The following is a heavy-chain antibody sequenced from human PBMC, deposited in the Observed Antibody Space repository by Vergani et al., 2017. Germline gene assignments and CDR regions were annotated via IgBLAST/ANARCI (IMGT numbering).Heavy chain of an antibody. Sequence: EVQLVESGGGLVQPGGSLRLSCAASGFTFSSYSMNWVRQAPGKGLEWVSYISSSSSTIYYADSVKGRFTISRDNAKNSLYLQMNSLRDEDTAVYYCAREAYYYDSSGFDYWGQGTLVTVYS. J-gene: IGHJ4*02. V-gene: IGHV3-48*02. CDR1: GFTFSSYS. D-gene: IGHD3-22*01. CDR3: AREAYYYDSSGFDY. CDR2: ISSSSSTI.